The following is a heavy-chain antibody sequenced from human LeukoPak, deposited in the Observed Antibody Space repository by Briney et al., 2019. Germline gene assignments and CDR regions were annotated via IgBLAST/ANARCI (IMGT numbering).Heavy chain of an antibody. CDR3: ASCPKDYYDSSGYPPYYYYYMDV. CDR2: ISSSSSTI. V-gene: IGHV3-48*01. CDR1: GFTFSSYS. Sequence: GGSLRLSCAASGFTFSSYSMNWVRQAPGKGLEWVSYISSSSSTIYYADSVKGRFTISRDNAKNSLYLQMNSLRAEDTAVYYCASCPKDYYDSSGYPPYYYYYMDVWGKGTTVTVSS. J-gene: IGHJ6*03. D-gene: IGHD3-22*01.